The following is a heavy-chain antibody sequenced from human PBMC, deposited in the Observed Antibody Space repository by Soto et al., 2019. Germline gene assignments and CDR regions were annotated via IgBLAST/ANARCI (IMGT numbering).Heavy chain of an antibody. V-gene: IGHV1-69*13. Sequence: GASVKVSCKASGGSFSSYAVIWVRQAPGQGLEWMGGIIPIFGTPNYAQKFQGRVTITADESTSTAYMELSSLRSEDTAIYYCATKSYASSGYYYAFDIWGQGTMVTVSS. J-gene: IGHJ3*02. CDR3: ATKSYASSGYYYAFDI. CDR1: GGSFSSYA. CDR2: IIPIFGTP. D-gene: IGHD3-22*01.